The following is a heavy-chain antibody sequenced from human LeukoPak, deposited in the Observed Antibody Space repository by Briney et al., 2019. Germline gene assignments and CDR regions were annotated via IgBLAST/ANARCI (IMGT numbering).Heavy chain of an antibody. Sequence: PSETLSLTCTVSGGSISSSSYYWGWIRQPPGKGLEGIGSIYYSGSTYYNPSLKSRVTISVDTSKNQFSLKLSSVTAADTAVYYCARQLGYSGYDFDYWGQGTLVTVSS. J-gene: IGHJ4*02. CDR2: IYYSGST. CDR1: GGSISSSSYY. D-gene: IGHD5-12*01. CDR3: ARQLGYSGYDFDY. V-gene: IGHV4-39*01.